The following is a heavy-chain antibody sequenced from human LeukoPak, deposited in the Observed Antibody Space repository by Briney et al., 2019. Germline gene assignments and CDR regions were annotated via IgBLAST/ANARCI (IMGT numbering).Heavy chain of an antibody. Sequence: GGSLRLSCAASGFTFSSYGMHWVRQAPGKGLEWVAVISYDGSNKYYADSVKGRFTISRDNSKNTLYLQMNSLRAEDTAVYYCAKDPVPNYYDSSGFDYWGQGTLVTVSS. CDR3: AKDPVPNYYDSSGFDY. CDR1: GFTFSSYG. D-gene: IGHD3-22*01. J-gene: IGHJ4*02. CDR2: ISYDGSNK. V-gene: IGHV3-30*18.